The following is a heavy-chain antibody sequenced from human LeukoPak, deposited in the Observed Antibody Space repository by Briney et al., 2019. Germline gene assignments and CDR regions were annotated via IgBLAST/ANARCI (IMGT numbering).Heavy chain of an antibody. CDR2: ISSSSSYI. D-gene: IGHD6-13*01. Sequence: GGSLRLSCAASGFTFSSYSMNWVRQAPGKGLEWVSSISSSSSYIYYADSVKGRFTISRDNAKNSLYLQMNSLRAEDTAVYYCARAGEGSSWTSTIDYWGQGTLVTVSS. J-gene: IGHJ4*02. CDR1: GFTFSSYS. CDR3: ARAGEGSSWTSTIDY. V-gene: IGHV3-21*01.